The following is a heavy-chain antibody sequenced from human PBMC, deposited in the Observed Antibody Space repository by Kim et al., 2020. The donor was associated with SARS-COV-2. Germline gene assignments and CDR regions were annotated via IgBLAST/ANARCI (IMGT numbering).Heavy chain of an antibody. Sequence: ASVKVSCKASGYTFTSYAMHWVRQAPGQRLEWMGWINAGNGNTKYSQKFQGRVTITRDTSASTAYMELSSLRSEDTAVYYCARNSDYGSGSYLFWFDPWGQGTLVTVSS. CDR3: ARNSDYGSGSYLFWFDP. V-gene: IGHV1-3*01. CDR2: INAGNGNT. D-gene: IGHD3-10*01. CDR1: GYTFTSYA. J-gene: IGHJ5*02.